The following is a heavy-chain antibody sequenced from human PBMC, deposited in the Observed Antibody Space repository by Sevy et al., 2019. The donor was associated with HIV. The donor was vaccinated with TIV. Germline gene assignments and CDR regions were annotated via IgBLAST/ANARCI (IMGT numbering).Heavy chain of an antibody. CDR1: GYTFTGYY. CDR2: INPNSGGT. D-gene: IGHD5-12*01. J-gene: IGHJ3*02. V-gene: IGHV1-2*06. Sequence: ASVKVSCKASGYTFTGYYMHWVRQAPGQGLEWMGRINPNSGGTNYAQKFQGRVTMTSDTSISTAYMELSRLRSDDTAVYYCARGIVDGLAFDIWGQGTMVTVSS. CDR3: ARGIVDGLAFDI.